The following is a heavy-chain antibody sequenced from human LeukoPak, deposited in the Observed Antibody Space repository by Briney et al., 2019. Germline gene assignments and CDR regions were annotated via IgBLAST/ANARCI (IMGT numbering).Heavy chain of an antibody. J-gene: IGHJ1*01. D-gene: IGHD6-19*01. CDR2: ISYDGSNK. V-gene: IGHV3-30*18. Sequence: GSLRLSCAASGFTLSSYGMHWVRQAPGQGPEWGAVISYDGSNKYYADSVKGRFTISRDNSKNTLYLQMNSLRPEDTAVYYCAKDQFSSGFEYFQHWGQGTLVTVSS. CDR1: GFTLSSYG. CDR3: AKDQFSSGFEYFQH.